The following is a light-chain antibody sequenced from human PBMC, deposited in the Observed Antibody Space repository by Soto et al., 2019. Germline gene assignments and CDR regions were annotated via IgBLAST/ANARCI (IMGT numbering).Light chain of an antibody. V-gene: IGKV3-15*01. J-gene: IGKJ1*01. CDR2: GAS. Sequence: EIVMTQSPATLSVSPGERATLSCRASQSVNSNLAWYQQKPGQAPRLLIYGASNRATGIPVRFSGSGSGTEFTLTIRSLQSEDFAVYHCQQYNNWPPYFGQGTKVEIK. CDR1: QSVNSN. CDR3: QQYNNWPPY.